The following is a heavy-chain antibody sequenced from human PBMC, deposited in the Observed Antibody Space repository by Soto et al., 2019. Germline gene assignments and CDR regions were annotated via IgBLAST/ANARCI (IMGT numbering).Heavy chain of an antibody. CDR3: ARTDSSGYYFVY. V-gene: IGHV4-31*03. CDR2: IYSSGTT. D-gene: IGHD3-22*01. CDR1: GDFISSGGYY. Sequence: QVQLQESGPGLVKPSQTLSLTCTVSGDFISSGGYYWSWIRQLPGKGLEWIGYIYSSGTTYYNPSLKRRITISVDPSKNQFSLTLSSVTAADTAVYYCARTDSSGYYFVYWGQGTLVTVFS. J-gene: IGHJ4*02.